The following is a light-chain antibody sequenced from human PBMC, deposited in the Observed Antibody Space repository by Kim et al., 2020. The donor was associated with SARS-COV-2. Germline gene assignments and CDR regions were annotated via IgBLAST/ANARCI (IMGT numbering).Light chain of an antibody. CDR3: QVWDTSSDYPGV. CDR1: KIGDKR. V-gene: IGLV3-21*01. J-gene: IGLJ3*02. Sequence: PGQTASISRGGSKIGDKRVNLYQQMPGQAPILVSNSDTDRPSGIPERCSGSKFGNTATLTVSRVEAGDEADYYCQVWDTSSDYPGVFGGGTQLTVL. CDR2: SDT.